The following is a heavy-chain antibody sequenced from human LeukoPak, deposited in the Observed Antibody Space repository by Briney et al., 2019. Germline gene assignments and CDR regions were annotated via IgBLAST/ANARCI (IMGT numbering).Heavy chain of an antibody. J-gene: IGHJ4*02. Sequence: SETLSLTCAVSGYSISSGYYWGWIRQPPGKGLEWIGSIYHSGSTYYNPSLKSRVTISVDTSKNQFSLKLSSVTAADTAVYYCARQIFGVVISFDYWGQGTLVTVSS. CDR1: GYSISSGYY. D-gene: IGHD3-3*01. CDR3: ARQIFGVVISFDY. CDR2: IYHSGST. V-gene: IGHV4-38-2*01.